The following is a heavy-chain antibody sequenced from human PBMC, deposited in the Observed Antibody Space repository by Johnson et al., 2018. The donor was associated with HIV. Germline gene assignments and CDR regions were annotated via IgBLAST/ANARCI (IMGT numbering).Heavy chain of an antibody. CDR3: ARGVPRTYYDSSGYSLWAFDI. Sequence: VQLVESGGGVVRPGGSLRLSCAASGFTFDDYGMSWVRQAPGKGLEWVSGISGSGGSTYYPGSVKGRFTISRENAKNSLYLQMNSLRAGDTAVYYCARGVPRTYYDSSGYSLWAFDIWGQGAMVTVSS. D-gene: IGHD3-22*01. V-gene: IGHV3-20*04. CDR2: ISGSGGST. CDR1: GFTFDDYG. J-gene: IGHJ3*02.